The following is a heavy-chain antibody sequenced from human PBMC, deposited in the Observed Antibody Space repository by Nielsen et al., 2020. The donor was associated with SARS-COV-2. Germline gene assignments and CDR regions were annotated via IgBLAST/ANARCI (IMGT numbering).Heavy chain of an antibody. Sequence: GESLKISCAASGFTFSSYAMSWVRQAPGKGLEWVSAISGSGGSTYYADSVKGRFTISRDNSKNTLYLQMNSLRAEDTAVYYCAKSSGSGIGMDVWGQGTTVTASS. CDR1: GFTFSSYA. CDR2: ISGSGGST. D-gene: IGHD3-10*01. J-gene: IGHJ6*02. CDR3: AKSSGSGIGMDV. V-gene: IGHV3-23*01.